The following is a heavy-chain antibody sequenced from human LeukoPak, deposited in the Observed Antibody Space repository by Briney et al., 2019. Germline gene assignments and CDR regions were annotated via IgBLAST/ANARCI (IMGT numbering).Heavy chain of an antibody. CDR3: ARTCSGGSCRLPDAFDI. V-gene: IGHV1-46*01. J-gene: IGHJ3*02. D-gene: IGHD2-15*01. Sequence: PWASVKVSCKASGYTFTSYYMHWVRQAPGQGLEWMGIINPSGGSTSYAQKFQGRVTMTRDTSTSTVYMELSSLRSEDTAVYYCARTCSGGSCRLPDAFDIWGQGTMVTVSS. CDR1: GYTFTSYY. CDR2: INPSGGST.